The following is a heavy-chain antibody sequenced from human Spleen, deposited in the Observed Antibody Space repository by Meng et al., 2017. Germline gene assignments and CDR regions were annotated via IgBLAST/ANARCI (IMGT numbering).Heavy chain of an antibody. CDR2: IYYSGST. CDR1: GGSISSYY. V-gene: IGHV4-59*01. CDR3: ARDLGYYDSSGYYTGWFDP. Sequence: QWHLQGSGPGLVKPSETLSLTCTVSGGSISSYYWSWIRQPPGKGLEWIGYIYYSGSTNYNPSLKSRVTISVDTSKNQFSLKLSSVTAADTAVYYCARDLGYYDSSGYYTGWFDPWGQGALVTVSS. J-gene: IGHJ5*02. D-gene: IGHD3-22*01.